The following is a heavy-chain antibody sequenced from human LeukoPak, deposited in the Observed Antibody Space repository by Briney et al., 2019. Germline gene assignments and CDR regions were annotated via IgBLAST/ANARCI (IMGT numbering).Heavy chain of an antibody. CDR3: ARDATPEYQLLRIDDGGAFDI. D-gene: IGHD2-2*01. Sequence: GGSLRLSCAASGFTFSSYSMNWVRQAPGKGLEWVSSISSSSYIYYADSVKGRFTISRDNAKNSLYLQMNSLRAEDTAVYYCARDATPEYQLLRIDDGGAFDIWGQGTMVTVSS. J-gene: IGHJ3*02. CDR2: ISSSSYI. CDR1: GFTFSSYS. V-gene: IGHV3-21*01.